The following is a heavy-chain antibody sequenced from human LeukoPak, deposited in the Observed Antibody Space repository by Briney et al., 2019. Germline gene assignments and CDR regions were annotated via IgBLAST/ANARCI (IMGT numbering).Heavy chain of an antibody. CDR2: MYTGGST. CDR1: GFTVSNNY. J-gene: IGHJ3*02. CDR3: ARENTMIRGVPRGFDI. Sequence: PGGSLRLSCAASGFTVSNNYMSWVRQAPGKGLEWVSLMYTGGSTDYADSVKGRFTISRDNSKNTLYLQMNSLRAEDTAVYYCARENTMIRGVPRGFDIWGQGTMVTVSS. D-gene: IGHD3-10*01. V-gene: IGHV3-66*01.